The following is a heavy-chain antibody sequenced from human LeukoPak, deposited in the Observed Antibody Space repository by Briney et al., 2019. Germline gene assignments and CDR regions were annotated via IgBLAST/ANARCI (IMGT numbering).Heavy chain of an antibody. CDR2: INPNSGGT. CDR3: AREGTYCSSTSCYPNWFDP. J-gene: IGHJ5*02. Sequence: GASVKVSCKASGYTFTGYYMHWVRQAPGQGLEWMGWINPNSGGTNYAQKFQGRVTMTRDTSISTACMGLSRLRSDDTAVYYCAREGTYCSSTSCYPNWFDPWGQGTLVTVSS. D-gene: IGHD2-2*01. V-gene: IGHV1-2*02. CDR1: GYTFTGYY.